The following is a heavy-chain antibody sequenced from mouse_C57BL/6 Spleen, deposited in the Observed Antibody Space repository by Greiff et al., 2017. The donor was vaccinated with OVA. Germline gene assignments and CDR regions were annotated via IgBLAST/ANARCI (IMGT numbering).Heavy chain of an antibody. CDR2: IDPETGGT. D-gene: IGHD2-4*01. Sequence: QVQLQQSGAELVRPGASVTLSCKASGYTFTDYEMHWVKQTTVHGLEWIGAIDPETGGTASNQQFKGKAILTADKSSSTAYMELRSLTSDDSAVYYCTRGGYDYDAYAMDYWGQGTSVTVSS. J-gene: IGHJ4*01. CDR3: TRGGYDYDAYAMDY. V-gene: IGHV1-15*01. CDR1: GYTFTDYE.